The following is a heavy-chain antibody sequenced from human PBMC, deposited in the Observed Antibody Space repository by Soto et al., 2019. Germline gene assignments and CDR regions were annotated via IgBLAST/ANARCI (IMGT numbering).Heavy chain of an antibody. CDR2: ISGSGGRS. V-gene: IGHV3-23*01. CDR3: AKAYFVWSSEQPYYFAY. D-gene: IGHD3-16*01. J-gene: IGHJ4*02. CDR1: GFTFSNYA. Sequence: EVQLLDSGGGLVQPGGSLRLSCAASGFTFSNYAMTWVRQGPGKGLEWVSGISGSGGRSYYADSVKGRFTISRDNSKSPLYFQMNSLRAEETAVYYCAKAYFVWSSEQPYYFAYWRQGTLVTVSS.